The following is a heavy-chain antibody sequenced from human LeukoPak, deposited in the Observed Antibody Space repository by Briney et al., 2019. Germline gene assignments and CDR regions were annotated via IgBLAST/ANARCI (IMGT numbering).Heavy chain of an antibody. CDR2: TYYRSKWYN. J-gene: IGHJ4*02. CDR3: ARGVTVVGYYFDY. V-gene: IGHV6-1*01. D-gene: IGHD6-19*01. CDR1: GDSVSSNSAA. Sequence: SQTLSLTCAISGDSVSSNSAAWNWIRQSPSRGLEWLGRTYYRSKWYNDYPLSVKSRITINPDTSKNQFSLHLNSMTPEDTAVYYCARGVTVVGYYFDYRGQGTLVTVSS.